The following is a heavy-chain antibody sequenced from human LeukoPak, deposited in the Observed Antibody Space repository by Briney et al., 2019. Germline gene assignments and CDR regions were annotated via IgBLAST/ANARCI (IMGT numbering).Heavy chain of an antibody. CDR2: IYYSGST. CDR1: GGSVSSGSYY. CDR3: ARGKRSGRITMVRGVTYGMDV. V-gene: IGHV4-61*01. Sequence: PSETLSLTCTVSGGSVSSGSYYWSWIRQPPGKGLEWIGYIYYSGSTNYNPSLKSRVTISVDTSKNQFSLKLSSVTAADTAVYYCARGKRSGRITMVRGVTYGMDVWGQGTTVTVSS. D-gene: IGHD3-10*01. J-gene: IGHJ6*02.